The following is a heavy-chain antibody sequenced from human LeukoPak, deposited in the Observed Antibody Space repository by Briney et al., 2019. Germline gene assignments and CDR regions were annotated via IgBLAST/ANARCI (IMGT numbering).Heavy chain of an antibody. CDR2: INPSGGST. D-gene: IGHD2-15*01. V-gene: IGHV1-46*01. CDR3: ARGGSCSGGSCYPALYNWFDP. CDR1: GYTFTSYY. J-gene: IGHJ5*02. Sequence: ASVKVSCKASGYTFTSYYMHWVRQAPGQGLEWMGIINPSGGSTSYAQKFQGRVTMTRDTSTSTVYMELSSLRSEDTAVYYCARGGSCSGGSCYPALYNWFDPWGQGTLVTVSS.